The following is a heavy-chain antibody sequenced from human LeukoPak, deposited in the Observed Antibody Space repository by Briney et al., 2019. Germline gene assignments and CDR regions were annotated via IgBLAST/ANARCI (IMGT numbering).Heavy chain of an antibody. J-gene: IGHJ3*02. CDR3: ARVPSVIDAFDI. V-gene: IGHV4-31*03. CDR2: IYYTGST. Sequence: SETLSLTCTVSGGSISSGGYYWSWIRQHLGKGLEWIAYIYYTGSTYHNPSLKSRLTISVDTSKNHFSLRLSSMTAADTAVYYCARVPSVIDAFDIWGQGTMVTVSS. CDR1: GGSISSGGYY. D-gene: IGHD2-21*01.